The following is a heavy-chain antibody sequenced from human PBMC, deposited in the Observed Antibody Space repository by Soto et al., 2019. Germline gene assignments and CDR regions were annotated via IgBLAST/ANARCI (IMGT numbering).Heavy chain of an antibody. J-gene: IGHJ4*02. Sequence: PSETLSLTCTVSGDSIRSGNHYWSWIRQPPGKGLEWIGYIYYSGSTYYSPSLKSRVTISVDTSKNQFSLKLSSVTAADTAVYYCVRGRCSGGSCYGLDYWGQGTLVTVSS. D-gene: IGHD2-15*01. CDR1: GDSIRSGNHY. CDR2: IYYSGST. CDR3: VRGRCSGGSCYGLDY. V-gene: IGHV4-30-4*01.